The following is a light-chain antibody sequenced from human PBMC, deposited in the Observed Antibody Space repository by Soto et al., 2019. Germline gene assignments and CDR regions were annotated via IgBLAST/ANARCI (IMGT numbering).Light chain of an antibody. CDR1: QSVSSSY. J-gene: IGKJ5*01. Sequence: IVLTLSPGTLSLSTGERATLSCRASQSVSSSYLAWYQQKPGQAPRVIMYGASRRATGIPDRFSGGGSGTDFTLTISRLEPEDFAVYFCQQYAGPPTTFGQGTRLEI. V-gene: IGKV3-20*01. CDR2: GAS. CDR3: QQYAGPPTT.